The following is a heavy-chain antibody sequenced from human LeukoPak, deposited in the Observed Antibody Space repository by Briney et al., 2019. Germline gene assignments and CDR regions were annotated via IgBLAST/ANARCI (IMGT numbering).Heavy chain of an antibody. D-gene: IGHD3-22*01. V-gene: IGHV3-48*01. CDR1: GFDFNSHS. CDR2: IDSGGRLT. CDR3: AKDKWLSQPPT. Sequence: GGSLRLSCAAAGFDFNSHSMNWVRQAPGKGLEWIPHIDSGGRLTYYADSVRGRFSISRDIAKNSVFLQMNNLRVEDTAVYYCAKDKWLSQPPTWGQGTLVTVSS. J-gene: IGHJ4*02.